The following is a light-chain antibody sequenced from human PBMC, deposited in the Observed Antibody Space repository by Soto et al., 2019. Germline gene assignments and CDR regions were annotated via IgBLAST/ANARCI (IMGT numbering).Light chain of an antibody. CDR3: QHYNSYSEA. J-gene: IGKJ1*01. CDR2: KAS. V-gene: IGKV1-5*03. CDR1: QTISSW. Sequence: DIQMTQSPSTLSGSVGDRVTITCRASQTISSWLAWYQQKPGKAPKLLIYKASTLKSGVPSRFSGSGCGTEFTLTISSLQPDDVATYYCQHYNSYSEAFGQGTKVELK.